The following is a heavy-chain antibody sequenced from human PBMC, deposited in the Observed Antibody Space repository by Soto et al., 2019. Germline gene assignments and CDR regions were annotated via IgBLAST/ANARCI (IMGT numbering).Heavy chain of an antibody. V-gene: IGHV1-3*04. CDR1: GYTFNGYG. J-gene: IGHJ4*02. CDR2: INTGNGDT. D-gene: IGHD6-19*01. CDR3: ARDPHSGWSGGTDY. Sequence: GASVKVSCKASGYTFNGYGMHWVRQAPGQRLEWMGWINTGNGDTKYSQKFQGRVTIIRDTSASTAYMELSSLRSEDTAVYYCARDPHSGWSGGTDYWGQGTLVTVLL.